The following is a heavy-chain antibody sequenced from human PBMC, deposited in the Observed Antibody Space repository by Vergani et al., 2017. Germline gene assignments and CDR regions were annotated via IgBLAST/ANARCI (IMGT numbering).Heavy chain of an antibody. CDR1: GYSFTSYW. Sequence: EVQLVQSGAEVQKPGESLKISCKGSGYSFTSYWIGWVRQMPGKGLEWMGIIYPGDSDTRYSPSFQGQVTISAVKSISTAYLQWSSLKASDTAMYYWARHGGAITGTSSYYYGMDVWGQGTTVTVSS. V-gene: IGHV5-51*01. CDR2: IYPGDSDT. D-gene: IGHD1-7*01. CDR3: ARHGGAITGTSSYYYGMDV. J-gene: IGHJ6*02.